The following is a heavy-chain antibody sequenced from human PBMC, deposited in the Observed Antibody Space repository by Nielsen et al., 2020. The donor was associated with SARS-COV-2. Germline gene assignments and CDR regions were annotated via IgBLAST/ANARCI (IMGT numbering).Heavy chain of an antibody. D-gene: IGHD1-14*01. V-gene: IGHV3-9*01. J-gene: IGHJ4*02. Sequence: GGSLRLSCAASGFTFDDYAMHWVRQAPGKGLKWVSGISWNSGSIGYADSVKGRFTISRDNAKNSLYLQMNSLRAEDTALYHCAKASNRDLYFDYWGQGTLVTVSS. CDR1: GFTFDDYA. CDR2: ISWNSGSI. CDR3: AKASNRDLYFDY.